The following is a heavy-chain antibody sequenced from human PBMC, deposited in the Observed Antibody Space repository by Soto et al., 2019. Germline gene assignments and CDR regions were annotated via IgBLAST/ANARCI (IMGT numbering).Heavy chain of an antibody. J-gene: IGHJ4*02. CDR2: INPNSGGI. CDR1: GYTFTGYY. D-gene: IGHD6-13*01. Sequence: ASVKVSCKASGYTFTGYYMHWVRQAPGQGLEWMGWINPNSGGINYAQKFQGWVTMTRDTSISTAYMELSRLRSDDTAVYYCAREAGGALHIAAAGEFDYWGQGTLVTVSS. V-gene: IGHV1-2*04. CDR3: AREAGGALHIAAAGEFDY.